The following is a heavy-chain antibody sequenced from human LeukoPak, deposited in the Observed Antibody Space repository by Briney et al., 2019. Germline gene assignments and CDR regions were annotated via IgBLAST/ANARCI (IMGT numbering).Heavy chain of an antibody. CDR2: ISGSDAGT. CDR1: GFTFSSYA. V-gene: IGHV3-23*01. D-gene: IGHD2-21*02. Sequence: PGGSLRLSCAASGFTFSSYAMRWVRQPPGKGLEWVSAISGSDAGTYYADSVKGRFTISRDNSKNTLYLQMNSLRAEDTAVYYCAKDQSKGGYFDAFDIWGQGTMVTVSS. CDR3: AKDQSKGGYFDAFDI. J-gene: IGHJ3*02.